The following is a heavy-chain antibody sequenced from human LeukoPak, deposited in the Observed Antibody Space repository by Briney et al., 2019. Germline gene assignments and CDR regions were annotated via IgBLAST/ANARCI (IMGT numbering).Heavy chain of an antibody. D-gene: IGHD1-26*01. CDR3: VREPDSGSYYRYNWFDP. V-gene: IGHV4-4*07. Sequence: SETLSLTCTVSGGSISSYYWSWIRQPAGKGLEWIGRIYTSGSTNYNPSLKSRVTMSVDTSKNQFSLKLSSVTAADTAVYYCVREPDSGSYYRYNWFDPWGHGILVTVSS. CDR2: IYTSGST. J-gene: IGHJ5*02. CDR1: GGSISSYY.